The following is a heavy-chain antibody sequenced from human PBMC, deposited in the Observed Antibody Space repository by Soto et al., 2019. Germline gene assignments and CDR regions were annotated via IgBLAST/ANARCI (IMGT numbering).Heavy chain of an antibody. D-gene: IGHD6-6*01. CDR1: GYSFTSYW. Sequence: AESLKISCKASGYSFTSYWISWVRQMPGHGLEWMGRIDPSDSYTNYSPSFQGHVTISADKSISTAYLQWSSLRAEDTAVYYCARSWGWPPFSSSLGYYYYYGMDVWGQGTTVTVSS. CDR3: ARSWGWPPFSSSLGYYYYYGMDV. J-gene: IGHJ6*02. CDR2: IDPSDSYT. V-gene: IGHV5-10-1*01.